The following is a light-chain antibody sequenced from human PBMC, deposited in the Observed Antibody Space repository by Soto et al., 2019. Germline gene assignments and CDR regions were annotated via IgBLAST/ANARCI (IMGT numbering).Light chain of an antibody. CDR3: QQRSNWRIP. J-gene: IGKJ5*01. Sequence: VVTQSPATLSVSPGERATLSCRASQSVSSSYLAWYQQKPGQAPRLLIYDASNRVTGIPARFSGSGSGTDFTLTISSLEPEDFAVYYCQQRSNWRIPFGQGTRLEIK. CDR1: QSVSSSY. CDR2: DAS. V-gene: IGKV3D-20*02.